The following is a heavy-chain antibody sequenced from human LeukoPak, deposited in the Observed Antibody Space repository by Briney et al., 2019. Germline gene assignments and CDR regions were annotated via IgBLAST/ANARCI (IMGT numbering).Heavy chain of an antibody. V-gene: IGHV3-21*01. D-gene: IGHD6-6*01. J-gene: IGHJ6*03. CDR1: GSTFSSYS. Sequence: GGSLRLSCAASGSTFSSYSMNWVRQAPGKGLEWVSSISSSSSYIYYADSVKGRFTISRDNAKNSLYLQMNSLRAEDTAVYYCARHSSSSGDYMDVWGKGTTVTVSS. CDR3: ARHSSSSGDYMDV. CDR2: ISSSSSYI.